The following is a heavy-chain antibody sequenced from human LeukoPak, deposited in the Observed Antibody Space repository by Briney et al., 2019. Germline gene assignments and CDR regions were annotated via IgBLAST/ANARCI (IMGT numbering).Heavy chain of an antibody. J-gene: IGHJ4*02. V-gene: IGHV4-34*01. Sequence: PSETLSLTCAVYGGSFSGYYRRWIRQPPGKGLEWIGEINHSGSTNYNPSLKSRVTISVDTSKNQFSLKLSSVTAADTAVYYCARAPIAALVGFDYWGQGTLVTVSS. CDR3: ARAPIAALVGFDY. CDR1: GGSFSGYY. D-gene: IGHD6-6*01. CDR2: INHSGST.